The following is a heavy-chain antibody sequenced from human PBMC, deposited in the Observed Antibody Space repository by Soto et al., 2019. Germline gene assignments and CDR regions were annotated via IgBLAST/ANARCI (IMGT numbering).Heavy chain of an antibody. J-gene: IGHJ5*01. Sequence: QVQLVQSGAEVKKPGSSVKVSCKASGDTFSTYTISWVRQAPGQGLEWMGGITPIFGTANYAQKFQGRVTITADKSTTTAYMELSRLRSEATAVYYCARERIAVAGWFDSWGQGTLVTVSS. CDR2: ITPIFGTA. CDR1: GDTFSTYT. CDR3: ARERIAVAGWFDS. V-gene: IGHV1-69*06. D-gene: IGHD6-19*01.